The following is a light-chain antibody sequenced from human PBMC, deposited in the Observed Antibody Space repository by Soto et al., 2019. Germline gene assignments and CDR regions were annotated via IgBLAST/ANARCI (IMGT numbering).Light chain of an antibody. Sequence: EIVLTQSPATLSLSPGERATLSCRASQSVSSYLAWYQQKPGQAPRLLIYDASNRATGIQARFSGSGSGTDFTLTISSLEPEDFAVYYCQQRSNWRTFGQGTKVEIK. CDR1: QSVSSY. J-gene: IGKJ1*01. CDR3: QQRSNWRT. V-gene: IGKV3-11*01. CDR2: DAS.